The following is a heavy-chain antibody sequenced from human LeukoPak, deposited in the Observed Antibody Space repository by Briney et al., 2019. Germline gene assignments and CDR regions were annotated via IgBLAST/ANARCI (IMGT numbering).Heavy chain of an antibody. CDR1: GFSFSSYW. J-gene: IGHJ3*02. Sequence: GGSLRLSCAASGFSFSSYWMHWVRQAPGKGLVWVSRINSDGSTTSYADSVKGRFTISRDNAKNTLYLQMNSLRAEDTAVYYCSRDTADDAFDIWGQGTMVTVSS. CDR2: INSDGSTT. V-gene: IGHV3-74*01. CDR3: SRDTADDAFDI.